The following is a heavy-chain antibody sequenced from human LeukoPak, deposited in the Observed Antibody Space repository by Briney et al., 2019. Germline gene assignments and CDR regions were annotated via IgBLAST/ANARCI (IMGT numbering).Heavy chain of an antibody. V-gene: IGHV1-2*06. CDR2: INPNSGGT. Sequence: ASVKVSCKASGYTFTGYYMHWVRQAPGQGLEWMGRINPNSGGTNSAQKFYGRVTMTRDTSISTAYMELSRLTSDDTAVYYCARGEVGATAHFDCWGQGTLVTVSS. CDR3: ARGEVGATAHFDC. D-gene: IGHD1-26*01. CDR1: GYTFTGYY. J-gene: IGHJ4*02.